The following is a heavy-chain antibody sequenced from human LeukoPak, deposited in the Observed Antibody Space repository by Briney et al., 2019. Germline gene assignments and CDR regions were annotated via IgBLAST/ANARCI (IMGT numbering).Heavy chain of an antibody. V-gene: IGHV3-30*02. CDR2: IQYDGSNK. CDR3: AIPGVPAAISYYFDY. D-gene: IGHD2-2*02. CDR1: GFTFSSYG. Sequence: GGSLRLSCAASGFTFSSYGMHWVRQAPGKGLEWVAFIQYDGSNKYYADSVKGRFTISRDNSKNTLYLQMNSLRAEDTAVYYCAIPGVPAAISYYFDYWGQGTLVTVSS. J-gene: IGHJ4*02.